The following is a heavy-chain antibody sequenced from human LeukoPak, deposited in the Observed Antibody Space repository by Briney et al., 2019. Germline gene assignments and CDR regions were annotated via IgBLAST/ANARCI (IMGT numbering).Heavy chain of an antibody. CDR1: GFTFDDYA. CDR2: ISWNNGSI. CDR3: AKDILRESYALDY. D-gene: IGHD2-2*01. J-gene: IGHJ4*02. V-gene: IGHV3-9*01. Sequence: GGSLRLSCAASGFTFDDYAMHWVRQAPGKGLEWVSGISWNNGSIGYADSVKGRFTISRDNAKNSLYLQMNSLRAEDTALYYCAKDILRESYALDYWGQGTLVTVSS.